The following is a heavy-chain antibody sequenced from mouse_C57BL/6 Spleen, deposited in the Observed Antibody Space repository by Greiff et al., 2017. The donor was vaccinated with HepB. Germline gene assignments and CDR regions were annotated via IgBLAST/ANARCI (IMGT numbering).Heavy chain of an antibody. CDR3: ARELGGDYAMDY. D-gene: IGHD4-1*01. J-gene: IGHJ4*01. CDR2: IWSGGST. V-gene: IGHV2-2*01. CDR1: GFSLTSYG. Sequence: VMLVESGPGLVQPSQSLSITCTVSGFSLTSYGVHWVRQSPGKGLEWLGVIWSGGSTDYNAAFISRLSISKDNSKSQVFFKMNSLQADDTAIYYCARELGGDYAMDYWGQGTSVTVSS.